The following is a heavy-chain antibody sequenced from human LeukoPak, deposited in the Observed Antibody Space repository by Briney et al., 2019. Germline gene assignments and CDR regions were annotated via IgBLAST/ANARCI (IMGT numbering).Heavy chain of an antibody. CDR2: INHSGST. Sequence: SETLSLTCAVYGGSFSSYYWSWIRQPPGKGLEWIGEINHSGSTTYNPSLKSRVTISVDTSKNQFSLKLSSVTAADTAVYYCARMDIVVVPAAAVGMDVWGQGTTVTVSS. CDR3: ARMDIVVVPAAAVGMDV. J-gene: IGHJ6*02. D-gene: IGHD2-2*03. CDR1: GGSFSSYY. V-gene: IGHV4-34*01.